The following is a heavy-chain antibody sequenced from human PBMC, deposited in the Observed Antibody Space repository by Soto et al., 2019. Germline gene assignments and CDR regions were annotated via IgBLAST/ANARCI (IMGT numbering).Heavy chain of an antibody. Sequence: QVQLVQSGAEVKKPGASVKVSCKASGYTFTSYGIIWVRQAPGQGLEWRGWISAYNGNTNYAQKLQGRVTMTTDTTRSTAYMELRGLRSDDTTVYYCASAVDIVATMPALDYRGQGTLDTVFS. CDR2: ISAYNGNT. CDR1: GYTFTSYG. D-gene: IGHD5-12*01. V-gene: IGHV1-18*01. J-gene: IGHJ4*02. CDR3: ASAVDIVATMPALDY.